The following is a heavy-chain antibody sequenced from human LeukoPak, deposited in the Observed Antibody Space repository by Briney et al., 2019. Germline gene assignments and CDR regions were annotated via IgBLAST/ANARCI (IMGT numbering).Heavy chain of an antibody. CDR3: AREYSSGWSDY. CDR1: GYTFTSYD. CDR2: MNPNRGDT. Sequence: ASVKVSCKASGYTFTSYDIHWVRQATGQGLEWMGRMNPNRGDTDYAQKFQGRVTMTRDTSISTAYMELSSLRSEDTAVYYCAREYSSGWSDYWGQGTLVTVSS. V-gene: IGHV1-8*01. J-gene: IGHJ4*02. D-gene: IGHD6-19*01.